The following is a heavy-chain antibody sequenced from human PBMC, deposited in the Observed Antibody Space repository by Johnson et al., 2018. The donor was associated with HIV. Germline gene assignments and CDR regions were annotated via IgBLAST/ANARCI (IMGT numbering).Heavy chain of an antibody. D-gene: IGHD4-23*01. CDR1: GFTFGDYA. V-gene: IGHV3-66*02. CDR3: ARTGGNHAFDI. CDR2: IYSGGST. Sequence: VQLVESGGGVVQAGRSLRLSCTASGFTFGDYAMSWFRQAPGKGLEWVSVIYSGGSTYYADSVKGRFTISRDNSKNTLYLQMNSLRAEDTAVYYCARTGGNHAFDIWGQGTMVTVSS. J-gene: IGHJ3*02.